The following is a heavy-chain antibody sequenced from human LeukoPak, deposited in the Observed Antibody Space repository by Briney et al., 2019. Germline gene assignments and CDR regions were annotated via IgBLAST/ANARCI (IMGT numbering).Heavy chain of an antibody. CDR3: ARDDSITGTTDWFDP. J-gene: IGHJ5*02. D-gene: IGHD1-20*01. Sequence: ASVKVSCKASGYTFTSYGISWVRQAPGQGLEWMGWISAYNGNTNYAQKLQGRVTMTTDTSTSTAYMELRSLRSDDTAVYYCARDDSITGTTDWFDPWGQGTLVTVSS. CDR1: GYTFTSYG. V-gene: IGHV1-18*01. CDR2: ISAYNGNT.